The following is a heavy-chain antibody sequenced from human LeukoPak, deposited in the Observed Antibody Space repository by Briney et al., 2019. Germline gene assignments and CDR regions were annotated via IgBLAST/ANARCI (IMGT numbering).Heavy chain of an antibody. D-gene: IGHD4-23*01. CDR1: GFNFNYFA. CDR2: IGDSGSAG. J-gene: IGHJ4*02. V-gene: IGHV3-23*01. Sequence: GGSLRLSCFASGFNFNYFAMSWVRQAPGERLEWVSTIGDSGSAGSYADSVRGRFTISRDNSKNMVYLQMSSLRADDSAVYYCSRIKYGGNSGYHFDYWGQGTLVTVSS. CDR3: SRIKYGGNSGYHFDY.